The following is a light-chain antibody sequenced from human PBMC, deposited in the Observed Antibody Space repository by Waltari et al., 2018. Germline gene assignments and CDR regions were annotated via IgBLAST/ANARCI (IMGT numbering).Light chain of an antibody. CDR1: GSNLGAVYD. CDR2: GIN. Sequence: QSVLTQPPSVSGAPGQRVTISCTGRGSNLGAVYDVPWYQQIPGKAPKLLIYGINPRPSGVPDRVFGSQSGTSASLAITGLQAEDEAEYYCQSYDTSLSVVFGGGTKLTVL. CDR3: QSYDTSLSVV. J-gene: IGLJ2*01. V-gene: IGLV1-40*01.